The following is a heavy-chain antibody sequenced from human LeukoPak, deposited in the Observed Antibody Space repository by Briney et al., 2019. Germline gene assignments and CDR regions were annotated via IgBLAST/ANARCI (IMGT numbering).Heavy chain of an antibody. CDR3: ARHVPSGYDYFDF. Sequence: SSETLSLTCTVSGGSISTYYWSWVRQSPGKGLDWIGYIYYRGSTTYNPSLKSRVTISIDTSKNQFSLKLSSVTAADTAVYYCARHVPSGYDYFDFWGQGTLVTVSS. CDR2: IYYRGST. D-gene: IGHD5-12*01. CDR1: GGSISTYY. V-gene: IGHV4-59*08. J-gene: IGHJ4*02.